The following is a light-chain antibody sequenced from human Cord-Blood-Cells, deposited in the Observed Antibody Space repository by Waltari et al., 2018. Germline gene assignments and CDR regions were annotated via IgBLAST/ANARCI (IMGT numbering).Light chain of an antibody. CDR1: QSVSSN. V-gene: IGKV3-15*01. Sequence: ELVMPPSPATLSVSPGERATLSFRASQSVSSNLAWYQQKPGQAPRLLIYGASTRATGIPARFSGSGSGTEFTLTISSLQSEDFAVYYCQQYNNWPRTFGQGTKVEIK. J-gene: IGKJ1*01. CDR2: GAS. CDR3: QQYNNWPRT.